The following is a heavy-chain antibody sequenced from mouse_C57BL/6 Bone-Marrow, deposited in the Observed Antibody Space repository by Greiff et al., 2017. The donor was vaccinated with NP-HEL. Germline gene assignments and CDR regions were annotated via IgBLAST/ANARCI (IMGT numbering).Heavy chain of an antibody. Sequence: EVKVEESGGGLVQPGGSMKLSCAASGFTFSDAWMDWVRQSPEKGLEWVAEIRNKANNHATYYAESVKGRFTISRDDTKSSVYLQMNSLRAEDTGIYYCTRGREVYAMDYWGQGTSVTVSS. V-gene: IGHV6-6*01. CDR2: IRNKANNHAT. CDR1: GFTFSDAW. CDR3: TRGREVYAMDY. J-gene: IGHJ4*01.